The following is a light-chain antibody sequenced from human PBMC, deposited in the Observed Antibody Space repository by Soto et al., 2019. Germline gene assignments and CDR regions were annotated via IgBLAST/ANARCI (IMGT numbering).Light chain of an antibody. V-gene: IGKV3-15*01. J-gene: IGKJ5*01. CDR1: QSVSSN. CDR3: QQYNNWPPIT. CDR2: GAS. Sequence: EIVMTQSPATLSVSPGERATLSCRASQSVSSNLAWYQQKPGQAPGLLIYGASTRATGIPARFSGSGYETEINLTISSLQFEDFAVYYCQQYNNWPPITFGQGTRLEIK.